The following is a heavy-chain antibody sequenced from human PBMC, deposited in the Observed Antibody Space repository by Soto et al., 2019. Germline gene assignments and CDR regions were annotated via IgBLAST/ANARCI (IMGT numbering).Heavy chain of an antibody. CDR1: GCTFSSHG. CDR2: IIPSFGIS. D-gene: IGHD6-19*01. J-gene: IGHJ4*02. V-gene: IGHV1-69*13. CDR3: AKSAVYLSSGHYYFDS. Sequence: SVKVSCKASGCTFSSHGIFWMRQAPGQGLEWMGGIIPSFGISNYAQRFQGRVTMTADESTSTAYIELTRLRSDDTAVYYCAKSAVYLSSGHYYFDSWGQGTLVTVSS.